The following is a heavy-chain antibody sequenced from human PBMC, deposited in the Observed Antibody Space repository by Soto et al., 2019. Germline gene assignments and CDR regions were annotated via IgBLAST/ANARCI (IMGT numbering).Heavy chain of an antibody. V-gene: IGHV3-21*01. CDR3: AAVVTPSLPYWYFDL. Sequence: GGSLRLSCAASGFTFSSYSMNWVRQAPGKGLEWVSSISSSSSYIYYADSVKGRFTISRDNAKNSLYLQMNSLRAEDTAVYYCAAVVTPSLPYWYFDLWGRGTLVTVSS. CDR1: GFTFSSYS. CDR2: ISSSSSYI. J-gene: IGHJ2*01. D-gene: IGHD2-21*02.